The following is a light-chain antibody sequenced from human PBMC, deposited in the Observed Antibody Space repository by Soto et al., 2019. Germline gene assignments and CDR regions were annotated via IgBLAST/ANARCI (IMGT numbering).Light chain of an antibody. V-gene: IGKV3-20*01. CDR3: QQYGSSPIT. Sequence: EIVLTQSPATLPLSPGERATLFCRASQSVRNLLAWYQQKPGQAPRVLIYSASLRATGIPDRFSGSGSGTDFSLTISRLEPEDFAVYYCQQYGSSPITFGQGTRLEIK. CDR2: SAS. CDR1: QSVRNL. J-gene: IGKJ5*01.